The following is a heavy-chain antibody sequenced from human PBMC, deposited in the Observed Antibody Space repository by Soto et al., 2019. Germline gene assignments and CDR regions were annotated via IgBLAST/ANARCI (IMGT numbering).Heavy chain of an antibody. Sequence: SETLSLTCTVSGGSISSYYWSWIRQPPGKGLEWIWFIYYSGSTNYIPSLKSRVTISVDTSKNQFSLKLSSVTAADTAVYYCASGHDFWSGYYGIYYMDVWGKGTTVTVSS. CDR3: ASGHDFWSGYYGIYYMDV. D-gene: IGHD3-3*01. CDR2: IYYSGST. CDR1: GGSISSYY. V-gene: IGHV4-59*01. J-gene: IGHJ6*03.